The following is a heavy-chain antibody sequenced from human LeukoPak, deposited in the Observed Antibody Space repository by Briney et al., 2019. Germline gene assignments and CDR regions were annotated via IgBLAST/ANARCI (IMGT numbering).Heavy chain of an antibody. V-gene: IGHV3-11*01. D-gene: IGHD6-13*01. CDR1: GFTFSDYY. J-gene: IGHJ3*02. CDR3: VRGVSISSSWYNDI. Sequence: PGGSLRLSCAASGFTFSDYYMTWIRQAPGKGLEWVSYISRGGSTTYYVDSVKGRFTISRDNAKNSLYLQMNSLRAEDTAVYHCVRGVSISSSWYNDIWGQGTMVIVSS. CDR2: ISRGGSTT.